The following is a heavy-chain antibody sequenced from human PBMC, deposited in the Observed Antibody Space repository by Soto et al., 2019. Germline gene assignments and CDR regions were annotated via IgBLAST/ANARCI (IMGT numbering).Heavy chain of an antibody. CDR2: ISGSGGST. Sequence: EVQLLESGGGLVQPGGSLRLSCAASGFTFSSYAMSWVRQAPGKGLEWVSAISGSGGSTYYADSVKGRFTISRGNSKNTLYLQMNSLRAEDTAVYYCAKDGYSNYGKYYFDYWGQGTLVTVSS. CDR3: AKDGYSNYGKYYFDY. D-gene: IGHD4-4*01. CDR1: GFTFSSYA. V-gene: IGHV3-23*01. J-gene: IGHJ4*02.